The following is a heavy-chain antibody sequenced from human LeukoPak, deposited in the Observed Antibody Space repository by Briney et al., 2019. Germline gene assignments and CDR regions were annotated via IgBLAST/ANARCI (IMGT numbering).Heavy chain of an antibody. Sequence: GGPLRLSCAASGFTFSNAWMSWVRQAPGKGLEWVANIKQDGSEKYYVDSVKGRFTISRDNAKNSLYLQMNSLRAEDTAVYYCARSEGGYYVYWGQGTLVTVSS. D-gene: IGHD3-3*01. CDR2: IKQDGSEK. CDR3: ARSEGGYYVY. V-gene: IGHV3-7*01. J-gene: IGHJ4*02. CDR1: GFTFSNAW.